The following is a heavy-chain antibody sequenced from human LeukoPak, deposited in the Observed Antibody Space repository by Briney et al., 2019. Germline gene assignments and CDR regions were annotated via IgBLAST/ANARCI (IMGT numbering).Heavy chain of an antibody. Sequence: GGSLRLSCAASGFTFSSYAIHWVRQAPGKGLEWVAVIAYDGGNKYYADSVKGRFTISRDNSKNTLFLQMNSLRAEDTAVYDCARDSSPWYYYDRSGSNGFDPWGQGTLVTVSS. CDR2: IAYDGGNK. V-gene: IGHV3-30-3*01. CDR3: ARDSSPWYYYDRSGSNGFDP. J-gene: IGHJ5*02. CDR1: GFTFSSYA. D-gene: IGHD3-22*01.